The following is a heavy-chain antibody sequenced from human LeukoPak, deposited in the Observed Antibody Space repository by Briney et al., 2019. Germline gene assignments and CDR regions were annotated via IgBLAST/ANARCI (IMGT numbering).Heavy chain of an antibody. CDR1: GGSISSYY. J-gene: IGHJ4*02. CDR3: ARHRAYYDSGPFDY. CDR2: IYYSGST. V-gene: IGHV4-59*08. Sequence: SETLSLTCTVSGGSISSYYWSWIRQPPGKGLEWIGYIYYSGSTNYNPSLRSRVTISMDTSNNQFSLKLTSVTAADTAVYYCARHRAYYDSGPFDYWGQGSLVTVSS. D-gene: IGHD3-16*01.